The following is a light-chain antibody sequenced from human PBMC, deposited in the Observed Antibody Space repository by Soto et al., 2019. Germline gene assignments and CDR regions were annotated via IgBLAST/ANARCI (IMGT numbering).Light chain of an antibody. V-gene: IGKV3-20*01. Sequence: EIVLTQSPGTLSLSPGERATLSCRASQSLTSNYLAWYQQKPGQAPRLLISGTSNGATGIPDRFSGSGSGTDFTLTISRLEPDDFAVYYCQQYGDSVFTFGPGTTVDIK. CDR2: GTS. J-gene: IGKJ3*01. CDR3: QQYGDSVFT. CDR1: QSLTSNY.